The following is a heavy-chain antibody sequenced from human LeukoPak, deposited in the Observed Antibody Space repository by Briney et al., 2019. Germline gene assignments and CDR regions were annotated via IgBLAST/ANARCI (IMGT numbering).Heavy chain of an antibody. CDR1: GGSFSGYY. Sequence: SETLSLTCAVYGGSFSGYYWSWIRQPPGKGLEWIGEINHSGSTNYNPSLKSRVTISVDTSKNQFSLKLSSVTAADTAGYYCARGGIAARPYYYYYMDVWGKRTAVTVSS. CDR2: INHSGST. D-gene: IGHD6-6*01. J-gene: IGHJ6*03. V-gene: IGHV4-34*01. CDR3: ARGGIAARPYYYYYMDV.